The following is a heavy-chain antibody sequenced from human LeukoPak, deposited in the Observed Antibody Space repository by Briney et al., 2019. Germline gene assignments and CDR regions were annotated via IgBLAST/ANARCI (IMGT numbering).Heavy chain of an antibody. CDR1: GSTFSSYW. Sequence: GGSLRLSCAASGSTFSSYWMNWARQAPGKGLEWVASINHNGNVNYYVDSVKGRFTISRDNAKNSLYLQMSNLRAEDTAVYYCARGLDYYYYGMDVWGQGTTVTVSS. J-gene: IGHJ6*02. V-gene: IGHV3-7*03. CDR3: ARGLDYYYYGMDV. CDR2: INHNGNVN.